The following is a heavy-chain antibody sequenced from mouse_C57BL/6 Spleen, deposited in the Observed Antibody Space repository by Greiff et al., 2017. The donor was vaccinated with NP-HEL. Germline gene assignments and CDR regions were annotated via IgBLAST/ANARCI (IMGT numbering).Heavy chain of an antibody. J-gene: IGHJ2*01. CDR2: IYPGSGNT. CDR3: AAYYSNY. Sequence: VQGVESGAELVRPGASVKLSCKASGYTFTDYYINWVKQRPGQGLEWIARIYPGSGNTYYNEKFKGKATLTAEKSSSTAYMQLSSLTSEDSAVYFCAAYYSNYWGQGTTLTVSS. V-gene: IGHV1-76*01. D-gene: IGHD2-5*01. CDR1: GYTFTDYY.